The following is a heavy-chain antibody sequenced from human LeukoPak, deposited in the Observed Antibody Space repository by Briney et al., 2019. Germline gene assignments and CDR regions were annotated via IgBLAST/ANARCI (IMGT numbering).Heavy chain of an antibody. CDR3: ARHCPVRYFDWLLVRRYYFDY. CDR2: FEYGGST. D-gene: IGHD3-9*01. CDR1: GGSISSSSYY. V-gene: IGHV4-39*07. J-gene: IGHJ4*02. Sequence: SETLSLTCTVSGGSISSSSYYWGWIRQAPGKGLEWIGSFEYGGSTYYNPSLKSRVTISVDTSKNQFSLKLSSVTAADTAVYYCARHCPVRYFDWLLVRRYYFDYWGQGTLVTVSS.